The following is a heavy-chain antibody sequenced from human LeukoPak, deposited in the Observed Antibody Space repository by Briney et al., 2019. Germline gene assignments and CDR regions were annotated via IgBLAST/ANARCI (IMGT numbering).Heavy chain of an antibody. V-gene: IGHV1-69*05. D-gene: IGHD3-9*01. CDR3: ARAEGYFDWLNWFDP. CDR2: IIPIFGTA. J-gene: IGHJ5*02. Sequence: GSSVKVSCKASGGTFSSYAISWVRQAPGQGLEWMGGIIPIFGTANYAQKFQGRVTITTDESTSTAYMELSSLRSEDTAVYYCARAEGYFDWLNWFDPWGQGTLVTVSS. CDR1: GGTFSSYA.